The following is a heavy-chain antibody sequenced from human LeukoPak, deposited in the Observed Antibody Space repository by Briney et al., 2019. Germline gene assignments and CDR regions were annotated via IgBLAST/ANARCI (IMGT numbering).Heavy chain of an antibody. J-gene: IGHJ4*02. CDR3: ARHLLYRDNDYFDY. CDR2: IYYSGST. V-gene: IGHV4-59*01. D-gene: IGHD2-15*01. CDR1: GGSISSYY. Sequence: SETLSLTCTVSGGSISSYYWSWIRQPPGKGLEWIGYIYYSGSTNYNPSLKSRVTISVDTSKNQFSLKLSSVTAADTAVYYCARHLLYRDNDYFDYWGQGTLVTVSS.